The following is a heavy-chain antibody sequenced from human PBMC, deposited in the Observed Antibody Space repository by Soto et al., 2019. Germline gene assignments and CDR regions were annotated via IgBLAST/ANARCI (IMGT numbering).Heavy chain of an antibody. D-gene: IGHD3-3*01. Sequence: QVQLVQTGAEVKKPGSSVKVSCKASGGTFSSYAISWVRQAPGQGLEWMGGIIPIVGTANYAQKFQGRVTITADASTSTAYMELSSLRSEDTAVYYCARATNDFWSGYYYYYGMDVWGQGTTVTVSS. V-gene: IGHV1-69*01. CDR2: IIPIVGTA. CDR1: GGTFSSYA. CDR3: ARATNDFWSGYYYYYGMDV. J-gene: IGHJ6*02.